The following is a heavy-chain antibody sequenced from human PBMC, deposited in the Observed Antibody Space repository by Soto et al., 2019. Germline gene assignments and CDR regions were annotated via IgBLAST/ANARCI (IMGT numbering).Heavy chain of an antibody. CDR1: GYTFTSYG. CDR3: AREGAYCGGDCYPLTFDY. J-gene: IGHJ4*02. CDR2: ISAYNGNT. Sequence: ASVKVSCKASGYTFTSYGISWVRQAPGQGLEWMGWISAYNGNTNYAQKLQGRVTMTTDTSTSTAYMELRSLGSDDTAVYYCAREGAYCGGDCYPLTFDYWGQGTLVTVSS. D-gene: IGHD2-21*02. V-gene: IGHV1-18*01.